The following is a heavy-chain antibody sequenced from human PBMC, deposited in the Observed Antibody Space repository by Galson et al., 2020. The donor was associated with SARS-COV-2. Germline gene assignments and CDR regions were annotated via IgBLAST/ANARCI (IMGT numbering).Heavy chain of an antibody. J-gene: IGHJ4*02. CDR1: GFTFDDYG. CDR2: INWNGGST. D-gene: IGHD1-26*01. Sequence: GESLKISCAASGFTFDDYGMSWVRQAPGKGLEWVSGINWNGGSTGYADSVKGRFTISRDNAKNSLYLQMNSLRAEDTALYHCARGRELLNYWGQGTLVTVSS. V-gene: IGHV3-20*01. CDR3: ARGRELLNY.